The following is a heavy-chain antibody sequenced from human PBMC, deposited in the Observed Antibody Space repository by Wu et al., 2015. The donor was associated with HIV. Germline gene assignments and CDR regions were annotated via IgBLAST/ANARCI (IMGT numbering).Heavy chain of an antibody. CDR2: INPLFDTA. CDR3: VRVAGSSWYREFDM. Sequence: QAQLVQFGAEVKKPGSSVKVTCKASGDGFTSYAVSWVRQAPGQGLEWMGGINPLFDTAISANNFHDRVTITADESTTTGYMELRSLTYEDTAIYYCVRVAGSSWYREFDMWGQGTMVTVSS. J-gene: IGHJ3*02. V-gene: IGHV1-69*12. D-gene: IGHD6-13*01. CDR1: GDGFTSYA.